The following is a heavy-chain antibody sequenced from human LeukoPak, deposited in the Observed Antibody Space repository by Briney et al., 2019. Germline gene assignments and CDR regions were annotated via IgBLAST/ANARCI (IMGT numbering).Heavy chain of an antibody. Sequence: PSETLSLTCTVSGGSISGYYWSWIRQPPGKGLEWVGYIYYSASTNYNPSLKSRVTISVVTSKNQVSLKLSSVTAADTAVYYCARVDTAMDVWGQGTTVTVSS. J-gene: IGHJ6*02. CDR3: ARVDTAMDV. CDR1: GGSISGYY. V-gene: IGHV4-59*01. CDR2: IYYSAST. D-gene: IGHD5-18*01.